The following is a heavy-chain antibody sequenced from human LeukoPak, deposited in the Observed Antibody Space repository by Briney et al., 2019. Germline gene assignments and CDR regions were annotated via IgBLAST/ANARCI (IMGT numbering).Heavy chain of an antibody. CDR3: ARDSSGCYYWFDL. CDR1: GDSPSSTSAS. V-gene: IGHV6-1*01. D-gene: IGHD3-22*01. Sequence: QTLSVPYAISGDSPSSTSASWNWIRQSPSRCLEWLGRSYYRSYWYNDYAVSVKSPLPITPPTSQNQFSLQLNSVTPEDTAIFYCARDSSGCYYWFDLGARGTVVTVSS. J-gene: IGHJ4*02. CDR2: SYYRSYWYN.